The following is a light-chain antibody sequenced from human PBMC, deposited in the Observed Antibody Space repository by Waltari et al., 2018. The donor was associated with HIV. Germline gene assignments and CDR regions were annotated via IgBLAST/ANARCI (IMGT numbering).Light chain of an antibody. CDR1: QSVSSY. Sequence: EIVLTQSRATLSLYPGERATHSCRASQSVSSYLAWYQQKPGQAPRLLIYDASNRATGIPARFSGSGSGTDFTLTISSLEPEDFAVYYCQQRSNWPLTFGGGTKVEIK. CDR2: DAS. J-gene: IGKJ4*01. V-gene: IGKV3-11*01. CDR3: QQRSNWPLT.